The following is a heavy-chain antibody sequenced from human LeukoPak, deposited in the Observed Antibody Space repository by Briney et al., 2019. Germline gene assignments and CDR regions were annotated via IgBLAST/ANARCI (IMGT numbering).Heavy chain of an antibody. CDR2: ISYDGSNK. Sequence: GGSLRLSCAASGFTFSSYGMHWVRQAPGKGLEWVAVISYDGSNKYYADSVKGRFTISRDNSKNTLYLQMNSLRAEDTAVYYCARVRIAAAVSWAFDIWGQGTMVTVSP. CDR3: ARVRIAAAVSWAFDI. D-gene: IGHD6-13*01. CDR1: GFTFSSYG. J-gene: IGHJ3*02. V-gene: IGHV3-30*03.